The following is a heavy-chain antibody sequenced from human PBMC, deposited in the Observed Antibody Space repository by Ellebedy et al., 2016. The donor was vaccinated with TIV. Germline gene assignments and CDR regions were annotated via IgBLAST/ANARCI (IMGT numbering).Heavy chain of an antibody. J-gene: IGHJ4*02. CDR3: AKGSFPFGDKSERIYSFQY. D-gene: IGHD3-10*01. CDR2: MKQDGSEK. V-gene: IGHV3-7*03. CDR1: GFTLSSYW. Sequence: PGGSLRLSCAASGFTLSSYWMSWVRQAPGKGLEWVANMKQDGSEKYYVDSVKGRFTISRDNAKDSVYLQMNSLRVEDTAVYYCAKGSFPFGDKSERIYSFQYWGQGTLVTVSS.